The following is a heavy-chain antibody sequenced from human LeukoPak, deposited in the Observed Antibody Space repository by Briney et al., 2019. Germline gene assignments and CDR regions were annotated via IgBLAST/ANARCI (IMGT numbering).Heavy chain of an antibody. CDR3: ARAGSGGALEMGY. CDR1: GFTFSTYW. D-gene: IGHD5-24*01. J-gene: IGHJ4*02. CDR2: IKQDGSEK. V-gene: IGHV3-7*01. Sequence: PGGSLRLSCAASGFTFSTYWMSWVRQAPGKGLEWVANIKQDGSEKYYVDSVKGRFTISRDNAKNSLYLQMNSLRAEDTAVYYCARAGSGGALEMGYWGQGTLVTVSS.